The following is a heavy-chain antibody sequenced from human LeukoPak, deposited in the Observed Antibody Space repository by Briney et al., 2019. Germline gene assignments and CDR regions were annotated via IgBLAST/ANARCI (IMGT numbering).Heavy chain of an antibody. J-gene: IGHJ3*01. CDR1: GFTFRIYA. CDR2: IGASGAT. D-gene: IGHD3-22*01. V-gene: IGHV3-23*01. Sequence: GGSLRLSCAASGFTFRIYAMTWVRQAPGKGPQWVSAIGASGATFYADSVKGRFTISRDNSRNTLYLQMKSLRTEDTALYYCAKNYHDNTAYFSWAFDVWGQGTMVTLSS. CDR3: AKNYHDNTAYFSWAFDV.